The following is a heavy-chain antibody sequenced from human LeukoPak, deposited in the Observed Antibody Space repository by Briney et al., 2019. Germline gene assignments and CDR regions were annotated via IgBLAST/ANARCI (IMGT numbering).Heavy chain of an antibody. CDR1: GGSISSSSCY. J-gene: IGHJ4*02. CDR2: IYYSGST. V-gene: IGHV4-39*01. Sequence: SETLSLTCTVSGGSISSSSCYWGWIRQPPGKGLEWIGSIYYSGSTYYNPSLKSRVTMSVDTSKNQFSLKLSSVTAADTAVFYCARHYSSNWHIDYWGQGTLVTVSS. CDR3: ARHYSSNWHIDY. D-gene: IGHD1/OR15-1a*01.